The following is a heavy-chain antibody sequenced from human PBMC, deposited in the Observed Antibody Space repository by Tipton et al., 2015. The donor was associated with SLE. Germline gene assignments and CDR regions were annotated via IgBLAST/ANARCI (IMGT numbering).Heavy chain of an antibody. CDR1: GFRFDDYA. V-gene: IGHV3-23*01. J-gene: IGHJ2*01. CDR3: AKDWSYCPGDCYSGFFDL. CDR2: ISGGGGAT. D-gene: IGHD2-21*01. Sequence: SLRLSCAASGFRFDDYAMHWVRQAPGKGLEWVSGISGGGGATDYADSVKGRFTISRDNSKDTVNLQLNSLRVEDTAVYYCAKDWSYCPGDCYSGFFDLWGRGTLVTVSS.